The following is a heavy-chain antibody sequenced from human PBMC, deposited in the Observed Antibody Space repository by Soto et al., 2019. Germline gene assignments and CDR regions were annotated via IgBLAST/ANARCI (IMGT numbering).Heavy chain of an antibody. CDR3: ARDIELNSSGWYPGWFDP. V-gene: IGHV4-31*03. CDR1: GGSISSGGYY. Sequence: PSETLSLTCTVSGGSISSGGYYWSWIRQHPGKGLEWIGYIHYSGSTHYNPSLKSRVTLSVDTSKNQFSLKLSSVTAADTAIYYCARDIELNSSGWYPGWFDPWGQGTLVTVSS. D-gene: IGHD6-19*01. J-gene: IGHJ5*02. CDR2: IHYSGST.